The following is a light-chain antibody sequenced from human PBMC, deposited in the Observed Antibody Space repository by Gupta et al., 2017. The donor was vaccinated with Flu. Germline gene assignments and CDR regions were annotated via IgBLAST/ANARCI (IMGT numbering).Light chain of an antibody. CDR3: QQYNKNPWT. V-gene: IGKV1-5*03. Sequence: DIQMTQSPPTLSASVGDRVTITCRASQDISPWLAWYQQKPGKAPKLLIYRTSSLEVGVPSRFSGGRSATEFTLTISSLLPDDFATYYRQQYNKNPWTFGQGTKL. J-gene: IGKJ2*02. CDR1: QDISPW. CDR2: RTS.